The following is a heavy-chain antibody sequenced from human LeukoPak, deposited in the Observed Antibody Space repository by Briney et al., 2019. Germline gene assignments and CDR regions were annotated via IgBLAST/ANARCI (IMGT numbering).Heavy chain of an antibody. CDR2: IYHSGST. CDR1: GGSISSGGYS. V-gene: IGHV4-30-2*01. J-gene: IGHJ4*02. D-gene: IGHD6-13*01. CDR3: ARDIAAAGPTDY. Sequence: PSETLSLTCAVSGGSISSGGYSWSWIRQPPGKGLEWIGYIYHSGSTYYNPSLKSRVTISVDRSKNQFSLKLSSVTAADTAVYYCARDIAAAGPTDYWGQGTLVTVSS.